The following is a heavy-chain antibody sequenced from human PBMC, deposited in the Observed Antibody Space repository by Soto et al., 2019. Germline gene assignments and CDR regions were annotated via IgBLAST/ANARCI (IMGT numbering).Heavy chain of an antibody. Sequence: SVKVSCKASGGTFSSYAISWVRQAPGQGLEWMGGIIPIFGTANYAQKFQGRVTITADESTSTAYMELSSPRSEDTAVYYCAAVPYPFSSSDPWGQGTLVTVSS. CDR3: AAVPYPFSSSDP. J-gene: IGHJ5*02. V-gene: IGHV1-69*13. CDR2: IIPIFGTA. CDR1: GGTFSSYA. D-gene: IGHD6-19*01.